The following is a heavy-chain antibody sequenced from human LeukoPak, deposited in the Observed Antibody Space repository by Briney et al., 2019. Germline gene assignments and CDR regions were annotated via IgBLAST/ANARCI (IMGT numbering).Heavy chain of an antibody. D-gene: IGHD3-3*02. J-gene: IGHJ4*02. CDR2: IIPILGIA. V-gene: IGHV1-69*04. CDR3: ARVPSGAIFGDY. Sequence: ASVKVSCKASGGTFSSYAISWVRQAPGQGLEWMGRIIPILGIANYAQKFQGRVTITADESTSTAYMELSSLRSEDTAVYYCARVPSGAIFGDYWGQGTLVTVSS. CDR1: GGTFSSYA.